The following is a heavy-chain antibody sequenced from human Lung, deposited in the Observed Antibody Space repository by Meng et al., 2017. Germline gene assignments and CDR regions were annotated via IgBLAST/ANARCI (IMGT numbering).Heavy chain of an antibody. D-gene: IGHD4-11*01. CDR1: VGSFSDYY. Sequence: QVHVRRGAQGLFIPSETFSLTGVVSVGSFSDYYWSWIRQPPGKGLEWIGEINHSGSTNYNPSLESRATISVDTSQNNLSLKLSSVTAADSAVYYCARGPTTMAHDFDYWGQGTLVTVSS. CDR2: INHSGST. J-gene: IGHJ4*02. V-gene: IGHV4-34*01. CDR3: ARGPTTMAHDFDY.